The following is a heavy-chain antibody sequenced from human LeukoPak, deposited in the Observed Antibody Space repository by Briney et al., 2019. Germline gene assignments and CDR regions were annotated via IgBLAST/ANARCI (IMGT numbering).Heavy chain of an antibody. J-gene: IGHJ6*02. CDR1: GGSISGYY. CDR2: TYYSRST. CDR3: ARDEMGDV. Sequence: PSETLSLTCTVSGGSISGYYWRWIRQPPGKGLEWIGYTYYSRSTYYDPSLKSRVTISVDTSKNQFSLKLNSVTAADTAVYYCARDEMGDVWGQGTTVTVSS. D-gene: IGHD2-8*01. V-gene: IGHV4-59*01.